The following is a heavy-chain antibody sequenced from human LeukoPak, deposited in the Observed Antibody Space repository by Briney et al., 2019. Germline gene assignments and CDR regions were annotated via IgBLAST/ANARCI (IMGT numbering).Heavy chain of an antibody. Sequence: SETLSLTCTVSGGSISSYYWSWIRQPPGKGLEWIGYIYYSGSTNYNPSPKSRVTISVDTSKNQFSLKLSSVTAADTAVYYCARKENAYYYFDYWGQGTLVTVSS. D-gene: IGHD3-16*01. CDR2: IYYSGST. CDR1: GGSISSYY. J-gene: IGHJ4*02. CDR3: ARKENAYYYFDY. V-gene: IGHV4-59*01.